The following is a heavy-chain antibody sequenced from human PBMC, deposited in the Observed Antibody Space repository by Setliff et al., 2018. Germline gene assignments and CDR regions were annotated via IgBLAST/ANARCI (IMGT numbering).Heavy chain of an antibody. D-gene: IGHD1-26*01. CDR1: GYTFTGYY. CDR2: INPNSGGT. J-gene: IGHJ5*02. V-gene: IGHV1-2*06. CDR3: ARIMGIVGDNWFDP. Sequence: ASVKVSCKASGYTFTGYYMHWVRQAPGQGLEWMGRINPNSGGTNYAQKFQGRVTMTRDTSISTAYMELSRPRSDDTAVYYCARIMGIVGDNWFDPWGQGTLVTVSS.